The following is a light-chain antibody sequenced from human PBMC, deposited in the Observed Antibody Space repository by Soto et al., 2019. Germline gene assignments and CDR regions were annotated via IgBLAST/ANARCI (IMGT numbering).Light chain of an antibody. CDR3: QQRSNWPRT. V-gene: IGKV3D-20*02. CDR2: GAS. Sequence: EIVLTQSPGTLSLSPGEIATLSCSASQSVSSSYLAWYQQKPGQAPRLLIYGASSRATGIPDRFSGSGSGTDFTLTISSQEPEDFAVYYCQQRSNWPRTFGQGTKVDIK. J-gene: IGKJ1*01. CDR1: QSVSSSY.